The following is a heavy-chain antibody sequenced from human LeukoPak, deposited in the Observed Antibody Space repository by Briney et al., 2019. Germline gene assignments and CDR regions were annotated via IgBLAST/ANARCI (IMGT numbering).Heavy chain of an antibody. CDR1: GYTFTSYG. Sequence: ASVKVSCKASGYTFTSYGISWVRQAPGQGLEWMGWISAYNGNTNYAQKLQGRVTMTTDTSTSTAYMELRSLRSDDTAVYYCARLSVRQLASFLTGYYTGAFDIWGQGTMVTVSS. J-gene: IGHJ3*02. V-gene: IGHV1-18*01. CDR3: ARLSVRQLASFLTGYYTGAFDI. CDR2: ISAYNGNT. D-gene: IGHD3/OR15-3a*01.